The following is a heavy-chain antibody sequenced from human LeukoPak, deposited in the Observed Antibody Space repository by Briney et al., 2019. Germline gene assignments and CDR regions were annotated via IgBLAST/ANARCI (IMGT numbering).Heavy chain of an antibody. Sequence: ASVKVSCKASGYTFTSYAMRWVRQAPGQRLEWMGWINAGNGNTKYSQKFQGRVTITRDTSASTAYMELSSLRSEDTAVYYCAGGTTGTTGNYWGQGTLVTVSS. D-gene: IGHD1-1*01. CDR2: INAGNGNT. V-gene: IGHV1-3*01. CDR1: GYTFTSYA. CDR3: AGGTTGTTGNY. J-gene: IGHJ4*02.